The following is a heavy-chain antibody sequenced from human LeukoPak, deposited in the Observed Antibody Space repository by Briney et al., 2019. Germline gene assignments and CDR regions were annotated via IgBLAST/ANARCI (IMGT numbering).Heavy chain of an antibody. V-gene: IGHV3-30*03. D-gene: IGHD6-19*01. CDR3: AREATWGQWYFDH. Sequence: GGSLRLSCVASGFSFSNHGMHWVRQAPGKGLEWVSVIASDGGAKFYADSVKGRFTLSRDNPKNMFFLQMNLLTIGDTAIYYCAREATWGQWYFDHWGQGTPVTVSS. CDR1: GFSFSNHG. J-gene: IGHJ4*02. CDR2: IASDGGAK.